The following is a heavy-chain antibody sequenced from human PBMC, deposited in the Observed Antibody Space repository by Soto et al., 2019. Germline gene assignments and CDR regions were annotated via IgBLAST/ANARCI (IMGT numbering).Heavy chain of an antibody. Sequence: SETLSLTCTVTGGSISSYYWSWIRQPPGKGLEWIGCIYYSGSTNYNPSLKSRVTISVDTSKNQFSLKLSSVTAADTAVYYCGGQDYGAKGYYFENWGQGALVTVSS. CDR3: GGQDYGAKGYYFEN. CDR1: GGSISSYY. J-gene: IGHJ4*02. D-gene: IGHD4-17*01. V-gene: IGHV4-59*12. CDR2: IYYSGST.